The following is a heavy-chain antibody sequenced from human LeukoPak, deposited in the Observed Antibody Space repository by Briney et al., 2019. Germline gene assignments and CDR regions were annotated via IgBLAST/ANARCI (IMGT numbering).Heavy chain of an antibody. J-gene: IGHJ4*02. CDR3: TTVGYGSFDY. CDR2: IKSKGDGGTT. V-gene: IGHV3-15*01. Sequence: GGSLRLSCAASGSTFSDAWMSWVRNAWMSWVRQAPGRGLEWVGRIKSKGDGGTTDYAAPVKGRFTISRDDSKNKLYLQMNSLSTEDTAVYYCTTVGYGSFDYWGQGTLVTVSS. D-gene: IGHD3-10*01. CDR1: GSTFSDAWMSWVRNAW.